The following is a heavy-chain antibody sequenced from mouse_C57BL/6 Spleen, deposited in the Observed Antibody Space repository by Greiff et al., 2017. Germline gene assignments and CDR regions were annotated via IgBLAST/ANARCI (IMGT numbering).Heavy chain of an antibody. V-gene: IGHV7-3*01. J-gene: IGHJ3*01. CDR1: GFTFTDYY. CDR3: ARSTSQLGLAY. D-gene: IGHD4-1*02. CDR2: IRNKANGYTT. Sequence: EVMLVESGGGLVQPGGSLSLSCAASGFTFTDYYMSWVRQPPGKVLEWLGFIRNKANGYTTEYSASVKGRFTISRDNSQSYLYLQMNALRAEDSATCYCARSTSQLGLAYWGQGTLVTVSA.